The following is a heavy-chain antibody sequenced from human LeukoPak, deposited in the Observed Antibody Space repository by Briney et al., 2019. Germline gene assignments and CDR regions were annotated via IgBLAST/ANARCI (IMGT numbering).Heavy chain of an antibody. D-gene: IGHD3-22*01. Sequence: PGGSLRLSCAASGFTFSSYAMHWVRQAPGKGLEWVAVISYDGSNKYYADSVKGRFTISRDNSKNTLYLQMNSLRAEDTAVYYCARDGPYDSSGYYGVYWGQGTLVTVSS. V-gene: IGHV3-30-3*01. CDR2: ISYDGSNK. J-gene: IGHJ4*02. CDR1: GFTFSSYA. CDR3: ARDGPYDSSGYYGVY.